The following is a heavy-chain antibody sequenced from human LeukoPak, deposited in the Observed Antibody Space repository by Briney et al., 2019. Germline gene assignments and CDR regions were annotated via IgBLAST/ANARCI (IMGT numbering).Heavy chain of an antibody. CDR2: IYYSGST. D-gene: IGHD4-17*01. Sequence: SETPSLTCTVSGGSISSSTYYWGWIRQPPGKGLEWIGSIYYSGSTYNNPSLKSRVTIFVDTSKNQFSLKLSSVTATDTAVYYCARTYGDYDDAFDVWGQGTMVTVSS. CDR3: ARTYGDYDDAFDV. J-gene: IGHJ3*01. V-gene: IGHV4-39*01. CDR1: GGSISSSTYY.